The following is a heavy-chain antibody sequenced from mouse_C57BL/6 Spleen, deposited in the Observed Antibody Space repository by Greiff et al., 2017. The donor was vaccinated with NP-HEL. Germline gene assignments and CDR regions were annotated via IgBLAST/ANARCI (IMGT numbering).Heavy chain of an antibody. CDR1: GFTFSDYG. CDR2: ISSGSSTI. CDR3: AEGGAWFAY. Sequence: VQLKQSGGGLVKPGGSLKLSCAASGFTFSDYGMHWVRQAPEKGLEWVAYISSGSSTIYYADTVKGRFTISRDNAKDTLFLQMTSLRSEDTAMYYCAEGGAWFAYWGQGTLVTVSA. V-gene: IGHV5-17*01. J-gene: IGHJ3*01. D-gene: IGHD1-1*02.